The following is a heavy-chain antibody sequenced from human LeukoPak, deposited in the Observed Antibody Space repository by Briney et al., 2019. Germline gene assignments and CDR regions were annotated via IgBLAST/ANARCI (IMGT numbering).Heavy chain of an antibody. Sequence: PGGSLRLSCVASGFPFSSYWMTWVRQAPGKGLEWVANIKQDGSKKSYVDSVKGRFTISRDNAKNSLYLQMNSLRAEDTAIYYCTRRYFDYWGQGTLVTVSS. CDR1: GFPFSSYW. V-gene: IGHV3-7*01. J-gene: IGHJ4*02. CDR2: IKQDGSKK. CDR3: TRRYFDY.